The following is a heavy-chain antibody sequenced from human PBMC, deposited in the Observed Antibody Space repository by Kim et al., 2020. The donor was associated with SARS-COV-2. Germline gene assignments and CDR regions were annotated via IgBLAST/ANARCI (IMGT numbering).Heavy chain of an antibody. V-gene: IGHV3-23*01. Sequence: GGSLRLSCAASGFSFSNYAMRWVRQAPGKGLEWVSAISCSGGSTYYAGSVKGRFTISRDSSKNTMYLQMNSLRAEDTAVYYCAKDSGNDYGEQLDYWGQGTLVTVSS. CDR2: ISCSGGST. CDR3: AKDSGNDYGEQLDY. CDR1: GFSFSNYA. D-gene: IGHD4-17*01. J-gene: IGHJ4*02.